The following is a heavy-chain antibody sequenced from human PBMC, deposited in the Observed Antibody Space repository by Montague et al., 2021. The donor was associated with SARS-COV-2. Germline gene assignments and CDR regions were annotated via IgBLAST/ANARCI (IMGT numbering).Heavy chain of an antibody. CDR2: FCLKKNT. D-gene: IGHD2-8*02. Sequence: SETLSLTCSILVSWNSGADWKCTRLNSSHQKISYAVFCLKKNTNYNPSLKSRVTISVDTSKNQFSLKLSSVTAADTAVYYCARHHPVGGVRPWGQGTLVTVYS. V-gene: IGHV4-59*08. J-gene: IGHJ5*02. CDR1: VSWNSGAD. CDR3: ARHHPVGGVRP.